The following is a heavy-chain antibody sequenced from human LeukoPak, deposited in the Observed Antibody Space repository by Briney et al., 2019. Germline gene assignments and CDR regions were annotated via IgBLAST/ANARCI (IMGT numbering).Heavy chain of an antibody. CDR2: IIPIFGTA. CDR3: ASTYSGYDRDQEWEYNWFDP. CDR1: GGTFSSYA. Sequence: SVKVSCKASGGTFSSYAISWVRQAPGQGLEWMGGIIPIFGTANYAQKFQGRVTITADESTSTAYMELSSLRSEDTAVYYCASTYSGYDRDQEWEYNWFDPWGQGTLVTVSS. D-gene: IGHD5-12*01. V-gene: IGHV1-69*01. J-gene: IGHJ5*02.